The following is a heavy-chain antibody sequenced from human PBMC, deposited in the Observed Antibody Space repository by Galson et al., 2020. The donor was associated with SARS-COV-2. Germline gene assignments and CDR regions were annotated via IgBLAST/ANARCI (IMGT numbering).Heavy chain of an antibody. CDR3: ARPMRYYYYGLDV. CDR1: GGSISSGNYY. D-gene: IGHD1-20*01. V-gene: IGHV4-61*02. J-gene: IGHJ6*02. Sequence: SETLSLTCTVSGGSISSGNYYWSWIRQPAGKGLEWIGRIYKSGNTNYNPSLWSQVTISVDTSKNQFSLKLTSVTAADTAVYYCARPMRYYYYGLDVWGQGTTVTVSS. CDR2: IYKSGNT.